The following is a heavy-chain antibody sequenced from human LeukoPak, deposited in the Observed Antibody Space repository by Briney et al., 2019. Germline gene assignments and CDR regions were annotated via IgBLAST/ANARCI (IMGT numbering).Heavy chain of an antibody. Sequence: SETLSLTCTVSGGSISSSSYYWGWIRQPPGKGLEWIGSIYYSGSTYYNPSLKSRVTISVDTSKNQFSLKLSSVTAADTAVYYCARLRGSSWIYYYYYMDVWGKGTTVTISS. D-gene: IGHD6-13*01. CDR1: GGSISSSSYY. V-gene: IGHV4-39*01. J-gene: IGHJ6*03. CDR3: ARLRGSSWIYYYYYMDV. CDR2: IYYSGST.